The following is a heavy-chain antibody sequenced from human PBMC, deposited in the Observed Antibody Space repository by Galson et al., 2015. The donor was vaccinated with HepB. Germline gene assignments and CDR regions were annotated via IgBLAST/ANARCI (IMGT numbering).Heavy chain of an antibody. CDR1: GFTFSSST. CDR2: ISSNGGST. J-gene: IGHJ1*01. Sequence: SLRLSCAASGFTFSSSTMHWARQAPGKGLEYVSAISSNGGSTYYADSVKGRFTISRDNSKNTLYLQMSSLRAEDTAVYYCVNSIAVAALQHWGQGTLVTVSS. D-gene: IGHD6-19*01. V-gene: IGHV3-64D*06. CDR3: VNSIAVAALQH.